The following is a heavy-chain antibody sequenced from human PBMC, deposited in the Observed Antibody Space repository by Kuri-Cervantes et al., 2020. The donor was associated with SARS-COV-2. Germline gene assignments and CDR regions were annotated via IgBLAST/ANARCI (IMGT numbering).Heavy chain of an antibody. V-gene: IGHV3-7*01. CDR2: IKQDGSEK. Sequence: GESLKISCAASGFTFSTFWLSWVRQAPGKGLEWVANIKQDGSEKYYVDSVKGRFTISRDNAKKSLFLQMNSLRAEDTAIYYCSGDRGYSGTSSPVYWGQGTLVTVSS. CDR3: SGDRGYSGTSSPVY. D-gene: IGHD1-26*01. J-gene: IGHJ4*02. CDR1: GFTFSTFW.